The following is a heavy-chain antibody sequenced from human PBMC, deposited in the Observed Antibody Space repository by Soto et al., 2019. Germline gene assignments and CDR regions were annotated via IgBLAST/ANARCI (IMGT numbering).Heavy chain of an antibody. CDR3: ITDGPRAYYFQH. V-gene: IGHV3-15*01. Sequence: GGSLRLSCAASGFTFTNAGMSWVRQAPGKGLEWVARIKSKTDGGTTDYATPVKGRFTISRDDSKNTLYLQMNSLKIEDTAVYYCITDGPRAYYFQHWGQGTLVTVSS. CDR1: GFTFTNAG. J-gene: IGHJ1*01. CDR2: IKSKTDGGTT.